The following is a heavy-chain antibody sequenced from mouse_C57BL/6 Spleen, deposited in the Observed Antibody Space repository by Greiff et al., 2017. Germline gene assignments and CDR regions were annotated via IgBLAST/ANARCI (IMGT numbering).Heavy chain of an antibody. Sequence: QVQLKESGAELVKPGASVKISCKASGYAFSSYWMNWVKQRPGKGLEWIGQIYPGDGDTNYNGKFKGKATLTADKSSSTAYMQLSSLTSEDSAVYFCARYDDYDRFAYWGQGTLVTVSA. CDR3: ARYDDYDRFAY. CDR2: IYPGDGDT. J-gene: IGHJ3*01. CDR1: GYAFSSYW. D-gene: IGHD2-4*01. V-gene: IGHV1-80*01.